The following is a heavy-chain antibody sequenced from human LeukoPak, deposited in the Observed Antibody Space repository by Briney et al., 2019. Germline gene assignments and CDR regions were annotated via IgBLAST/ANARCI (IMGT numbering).Heavy chain of an antibody. CDR2: ISSSSSYI. V-gene: IGHV3-21*01. CDR3: ARESMYTFTI. Sequence: WVSSISSSSSYIYYADPVKGRFTISRDNAKNSLYLQMNSLRAEDTAVYYCARESMYTFTIWGQGTMVTVSS. J-gene: IGHJ3*02. D-gene: IGHD2/OR15-2a*01.